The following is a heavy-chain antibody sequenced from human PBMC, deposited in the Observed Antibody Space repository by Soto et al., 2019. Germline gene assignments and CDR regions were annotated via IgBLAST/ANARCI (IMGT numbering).Heavy chain of an antibody. CDR3: AGLGRDGYSYGFVP. J-gene: IGHJ5*02. CDR2: ISGSGGST. D-gene: IGHD5-18*01. Sequence: EVQLLESGGGLVQPGGSLRLSCAASGFTFSSYAMSWVRQAPGKGLEWVSAISGSGGSTYYGDSVKGRFTISRDNSKNTLYLQMNSLRAEDTAVYYCAGLGRDGYSYGFVPWGQGTLVTVSS. V-gene: IGHV3-23*01. CDR1: GFTFSSYA.